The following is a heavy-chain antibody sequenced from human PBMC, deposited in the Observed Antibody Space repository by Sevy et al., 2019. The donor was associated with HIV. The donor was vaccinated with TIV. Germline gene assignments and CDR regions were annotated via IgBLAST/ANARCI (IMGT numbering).Heavy chain of an antibody. D-gene: IGHD3-10*01. V-gene: IGHV4-34*01. J-gene: IGHJ2*01. CDR2: INHSGST. Sequence: SETLSLTCAVYVGSFSGYYWTWIRQSPGKGLEWIGEINHSGSTNYNPSLKSRVTISVDTSKNHFSLKLTSVTAAATAVYYWARGGEGVIPSPVICLGPWRKYWYFDLWGRGTLVTVSS. CDR1: VGSFSGYY. CDR3: ARGGEGVIPSPVICLGPWRKYWYFDL.